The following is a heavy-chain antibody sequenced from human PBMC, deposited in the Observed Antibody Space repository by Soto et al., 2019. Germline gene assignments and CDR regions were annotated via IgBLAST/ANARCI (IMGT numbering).Heavy chain of an antibody. CDR3: ARDNLGQPFDY. CDR1: GYTFTRYC. D-gene: IGHD7-27*01. V-gene: IGHV1-18*01. CDR2: ISPFNGNT. J-gene: IGHJ4*02. Sequence: ASVKVSCKASGYTFTRYCISWVRQAPGQGLEWMGWISPFNGNTNFAQKLQGRLTMTTESSTTTVYMELRSLRSDDTAVYYCARDNLGQPFDYWGQGTLVTVSS.